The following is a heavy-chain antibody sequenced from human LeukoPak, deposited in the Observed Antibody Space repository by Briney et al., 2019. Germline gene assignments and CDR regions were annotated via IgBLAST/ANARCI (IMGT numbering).Heavy chain of an antibody. CDR3: AGHFGSGKWHYYYMDV. Sequence: GGSLRLSCAASGFIFSNYWMHWVRQAPGKGLVWVSRIHSDGSSAIYADSVKGRFTISRDNAKNTLYLQMNSLRVDDTADYYCAGHFGSGKWHYYYMDVWGKGTTVTVSS. CDR2: IHSDGSSA. J-gene: IGHJ6*03. CDR1: GFIFSNYW. V-gene: IGHV3-74*01. D-gene: IGHD3-10*01.